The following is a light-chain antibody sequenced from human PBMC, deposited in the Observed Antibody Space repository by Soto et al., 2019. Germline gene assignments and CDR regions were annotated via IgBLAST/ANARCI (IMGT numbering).Light chain of an antibody. V-gene: IGLV2-14*01. CDR2: EVN. CDR1: SSDIGAYNY. Sequence: QSALTHPASLSGSPGQSITISCTGTSSDIGAYNYVSWYQQYPGRAPKLMIYEVNNRPSGVSNRFSGSKSGNTASLTISGLQAEDEADYYCSSFTTSSTYVVGAGTKVTVL. CDR3: SSFTTSSTYV. J-gene: IGLJ1*01.